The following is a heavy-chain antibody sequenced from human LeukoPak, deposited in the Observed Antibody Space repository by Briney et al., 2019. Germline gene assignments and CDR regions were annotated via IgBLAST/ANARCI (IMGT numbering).Heavy chain of an antibody. J-gene: IGHJ4*02. CDR3: ARDYARAVEY. CDR1: GNYW. Sequence: GGSLRLSCAASGNYWIHWVRQAPGKGPVWVSHINSDGSWTSYADSVKGRFTISKDNAKNTVYLQMNNLRAEDTAVYYCARDYARAVEYWGQGTLATVSS. V-gene: IGHV3-74*01. CDR2: INSDGSWT. D-gene: IGHD2-2*01.